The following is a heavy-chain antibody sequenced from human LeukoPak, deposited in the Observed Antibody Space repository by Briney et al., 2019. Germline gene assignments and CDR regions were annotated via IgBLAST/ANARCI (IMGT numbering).Heavy chain of an antibody. D-gene: IGHD3-9*01. CDR2: IKPNSGGT. Sequence: ASVKVSCKASGYTFNSYGISWVRQAPGQGLEWMGWIKPNSGGTNYAQKFQGRVTMTRDTSISTAYMELSRLRSDDTAVYYCARGPHGRIYDILTGFDYWGQGTLVTVSS. J-gene: IGHJ4*02. CDR1: GYTFNSYG. CDR3: ARGPHGRIYDILTGFDY. V-gene: IGHV1-2*02.